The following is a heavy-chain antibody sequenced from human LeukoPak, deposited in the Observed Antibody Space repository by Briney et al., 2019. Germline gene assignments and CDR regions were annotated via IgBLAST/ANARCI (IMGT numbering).Heavy chain of an antibody. J-gene: IGHJ4*02. D-gene: IGHD1-26*01. CDR2: IHFSGIT. Sequence: SETLSLTCTVSGVSISSHYWSWIRQPPGKGLEWIGYIHFSGITQYNPSLKSRLTMSVDTSKNHFSLRLSSVTAVDTAIYYCARVLDSGYSDYWGQGTLVTVSS. CDR1: GVSISSHY. CDR3: ARVLDSGYSDY. V-gene: IGHV4-59*11.